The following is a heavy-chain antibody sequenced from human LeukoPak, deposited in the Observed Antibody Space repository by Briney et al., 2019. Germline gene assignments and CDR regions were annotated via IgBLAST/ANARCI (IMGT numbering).Heavy chain of an antibody. V-gene: IGHV3-15*01. CDR2: IKSKTDDGAT. CDR1: GFPFSDAW. D-gene: IGHD2-2*03. Sequence: GGSLRLSCAASGFPFSDAWMTWVRQAPGKGLEWVGRIKSKTDDGATDYAAPVKGRFTISRDDSKNTLYLQMNSLKTEDTAVYYCATALDIVVVPAAVGENWFDPWGQGTLVTVSS. J-gene: IGHJ5*02. CDR3: ATALDIVVVPAAVGENWFDP.